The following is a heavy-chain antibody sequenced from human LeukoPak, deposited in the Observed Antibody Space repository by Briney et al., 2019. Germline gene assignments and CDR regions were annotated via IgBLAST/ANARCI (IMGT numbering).Heavy chain of an antibody. J-gene: IGHJ5*02. CDR1: GGSISSYY. CDR3: ARDKGISSAVDL. Sequence: TSDTLSLTCSVSGGSISSYYWSWLRQPPGKGLEWIGYIYYSGSTNYNPSLESRVTMSVDTSKNQFSLKLSSVTAADTAVYYCARDKGISSAVDLWGQGTLVTVSS. V-gene: IGHV4-59*01. CDR2: IYYSGST. D-gene: IGHD6-6*01.